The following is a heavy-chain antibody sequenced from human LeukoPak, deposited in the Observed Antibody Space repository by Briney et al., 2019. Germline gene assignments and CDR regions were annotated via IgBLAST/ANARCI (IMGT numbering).Heavy chain of an antibody. J-gene: IGHJ5*02. CDR3: ARAGSPKYCSGGSCYSRGYNWFDP. V-gene: IGHV1-2*06. D-gene: IGHD2-15*01. CDR2: INPNSGGT. CDR1: GYTFTGYY. Sequence: ASVKVSCKASGYTFTGYYMHWVRQAPGQGLEWMGRINPNSGGTNYAQKFQGRVTMTRDTSISTVYMELSRLRSDDTAVYYCARAGSPKYCSGGSCYSRGYNWFDPWGQGTLVTVSS.